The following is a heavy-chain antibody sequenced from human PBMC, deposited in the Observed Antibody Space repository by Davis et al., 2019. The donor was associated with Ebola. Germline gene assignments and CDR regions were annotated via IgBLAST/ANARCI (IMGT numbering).Heavy chain of an antibody. CDR2: ISYDGSNK. D-gene: IGHD3-3*01. CDR1: GFTFSSYA. CDR3: ARDQVTIFGVDTQENYGMDV. Sequence: GESLKISCAASGFTFSSYAMHWVRQAPGKGLEWVAVISYDGSNKYYADSVKGRFTISRDNSKNTLYLQMNSLRAEDTAVYYCARDQVTIFGVDTQENYGMDVWGKGTTVTVSS. J-gene: IGHJ6*04. V-gene: IGHV3-30-3*01.